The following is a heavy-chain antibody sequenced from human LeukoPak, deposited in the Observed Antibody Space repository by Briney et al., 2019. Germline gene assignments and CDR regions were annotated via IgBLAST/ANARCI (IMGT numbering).Heavy chain of an antibody. CDR1: GFTFSSYW. CDR2: INSDGSST. CDR3: ARAPQIDYGDYVDY. J-gene: IGHJ4*02. V-gene: IGHV3-74*01. D-gene: IGHD4-17*01. Sequence: GGSLRLSCAASGFTFSSYWMHWVRQAPGKGLVWVSRINSDGSSTSYADSVKGRFTISRDNAKNTLYLQMNSLRAEDTAVYYCARAPQIDYGDYVDYWGQGTLVTVSS.